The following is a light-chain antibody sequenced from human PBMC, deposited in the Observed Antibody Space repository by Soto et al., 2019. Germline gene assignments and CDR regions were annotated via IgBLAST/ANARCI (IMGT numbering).Light chain of an antibody. Sequence: QSVLTQPPSVSGAPGQRVTISCTGSSSNIGAGFDVHWYQQLPGTAPKLLIYGDNNRPSGVPDRFSGSRSGTSASLAITGLQAEDEADYYCQSYDNSLSAAVFGGGTKLTVL. V-gene: IGLV1-40*01. CDR2: GDN. J-gene: IGLJ2*01. CDR3: QSYDNSLSAAV. CDR1: SSNIGAGFD.